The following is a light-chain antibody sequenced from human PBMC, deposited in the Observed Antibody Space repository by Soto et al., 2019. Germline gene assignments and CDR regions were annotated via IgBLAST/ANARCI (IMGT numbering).Light chain of an antibody. J-gene: IGKJ3*01. V-gene: IGKV3-20*01. CDR3: QQYGDGFT. CDR2: GAS. CDR1: QSVSSSY. Sequence: EIVLTQSPGTLSLSPGERATLSCRASQSVSSSYLAWYQQKPGQAPRLLIYGASSRATGIPDRFSGSGSGTDFTHTISRLEPEDFAVYYCQQYGDGFTFGPGTKVDIK.